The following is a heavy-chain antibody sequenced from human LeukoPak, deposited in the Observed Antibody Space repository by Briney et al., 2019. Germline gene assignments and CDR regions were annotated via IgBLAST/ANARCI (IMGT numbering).Heavy chain of an antibody. CDR2: IYYSGST. V-gene: IGHV4-39*01. J-gene: IGHJ6*02. CDR3: ARHLRWLQLMGGYYYGMDV. CDR1: GGSISSSSYY. D-gene: IGHD5-24*01. Sequence: SETLSLTCTVSGGSISSSSYYWGWIRQPPGEGLEWIGSIYYSGSTYYNPSLKSRVTISVDTSKNQFSLKLSSVTAADTAVYYCARHLRWLQLMGGYYYGMDVWGQGTTVTVSS.